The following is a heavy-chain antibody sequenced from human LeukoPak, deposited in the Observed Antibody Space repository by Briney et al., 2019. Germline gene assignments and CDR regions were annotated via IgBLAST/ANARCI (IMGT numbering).Heavy chain of an antibody. CDR3: ARVRGGTYNHYFDY. V-gene: IGHV4-59*01. D-gene: IGHD5-24*01. Sequence: PSETLSLTCSVSGGSIRSYYWSWLRLPPGKGLEWIGHIYYSGSTNYNPSLKSRVTVSVDTSRNQIFLKLTSITAADTAVYYCARVRGGTYNHYFDYWGQGTLVTVSS. J-gene: IGHJ4*02. CDR2: IYYSGST. CDR1: GGSIRSYY.